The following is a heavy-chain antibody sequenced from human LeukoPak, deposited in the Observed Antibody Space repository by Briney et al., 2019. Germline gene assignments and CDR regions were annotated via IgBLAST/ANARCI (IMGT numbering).Heavy chain of an antibody. D-gene: IGHD3-10*01. CDR2: IYYSGST. CDR1: GGSISSYY. CDR3: ASTYGSGLLYYFDY. V-gene: IGHV4-59*12. Sequence: SETLSLTCTVSGGSISSYYWSWIRQPPGKGLEWIGNIYYSGSTNYNPSLKSRVTISVDTSKNQFSLKLSSVTPEDTAVYYFASTYGSGLLYYFDYWGQGTLVTVSS. J-gene: IGHJ4*02.